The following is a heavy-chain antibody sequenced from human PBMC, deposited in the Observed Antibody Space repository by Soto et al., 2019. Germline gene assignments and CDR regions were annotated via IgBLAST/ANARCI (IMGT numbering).Heavy chain of an antibody. Sequence: SQTLSLTCAISGDSVSSNSAAWNWIRQSPSRGLEWLGRTYYRSKWYNDYAVSVKSRITINPDTSKNQFSLQLNSVTPEDTVVYTWERENRLLPRGTPKTGSAPGGKEPRVTFPS. CDR2: TYYRSKWYN. D-gene: IGHD3-16*01. V-gene: IGHV6-1*01. J-gene: IGHJ4*02. CDR3: ERENRLLPRGTPKTGSAP. CDR1: GDSVSSNSAA.